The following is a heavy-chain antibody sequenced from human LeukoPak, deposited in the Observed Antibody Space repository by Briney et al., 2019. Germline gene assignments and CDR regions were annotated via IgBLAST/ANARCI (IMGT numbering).Heavy chain of an antibody. Sequence: MASGTLSLTCAVSGGSISSSNWWSWVRQPPGKGLEWIGEIYHSGSTNYNPSLQSRVTISLDKSKNQFSLRLTSVTAADTAVYYCARYGIAAAGTDWGQGTLVTVSS. J-gene: IGHJ4*02. D-gene: IGHD6-13*01. CDR1: GGSISSSNW. V-gene: IGHV4-4*02. CDR3: ARYGIAAAGTD. CDR2: IYHSGST.